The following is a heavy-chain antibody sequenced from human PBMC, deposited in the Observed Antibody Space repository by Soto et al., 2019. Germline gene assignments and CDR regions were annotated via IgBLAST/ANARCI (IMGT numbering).Heavy chain of an antibody. CDR1: GFTFSSYS. J-gene: IGHJ6*02. Sequence: GGSLRLSCAASGFTFSSYSMNWVRQAPGKGLEWVSSISSSSSYIYYADSVKGRFTISRDNAKNSLYLQMNSLRAEDTAVYYCAHLPWVVEYYYGMDVWDQGTTVTVSS. D-gene: IGHD2-15*01. V-gene: IGHV3-21*01. CDR3: AHLPWVVEYYYGMDV. CDR2: ISSSSSYI.